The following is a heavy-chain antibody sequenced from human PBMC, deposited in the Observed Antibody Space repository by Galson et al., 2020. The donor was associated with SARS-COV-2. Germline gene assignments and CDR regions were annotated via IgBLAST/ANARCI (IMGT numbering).Heavy chain of an antibody. CDR3: ARGGWSLDY. V-gene: IGHV4-59*01. CDR1: GGSMSSFY. CDR2: IYYSGTT. Sequence: SQTLSLTCTVPGGSMSSFYWSWIRQSPGKGLEWIGYIYYSGTTNYNPSLKSRVSISVDTSKNQFSLKLNSVTAADTAVYYCARGGWSLDYWGRGTLVTVSS. J-gene: IGHJ4*02.